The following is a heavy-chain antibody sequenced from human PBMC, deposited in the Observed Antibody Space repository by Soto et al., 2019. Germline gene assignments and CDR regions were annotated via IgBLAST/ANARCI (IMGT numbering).Heavy chain of an antibody. V-gene: IGHV4-59*08. Sequence: SETLSLTCTVSGGSISTYYWSWIRQPPGKGLEWIGYIYYSGSTYYNPSLKSRVTISVDTSKNQFSLKLSSVTAADTAVYYCARLYGSGSYSYYYYYGMDVWGQGTTVTVSS. D-gene: IGHD3-10*01. CDR2: IYYSGST. CDR1: GGSISTYY. J-gene: IGHJ6*02. CDR3: ARLYGSGSYSYYYYYGMDV.